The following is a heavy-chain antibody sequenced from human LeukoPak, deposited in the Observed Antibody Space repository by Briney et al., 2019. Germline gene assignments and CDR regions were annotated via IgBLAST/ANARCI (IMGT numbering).Heavy chain of an antibody. J-gene: IGHJ6*03. CDR2: IYSSGTS. CDR1: GGSISSDY. D-gene: IGHD6-6*01. CDR3: ARIPVRSSSGYYYYYMDV. Sequence: SETLSLTCTVSGGSISSDYWSWIRQPPGKGLEYIGFIYSSGTSNYNPSLKSRVTMSVDTSKIQFSLKLSSVTAADTAVYYCARIPVRSSSGYYYYYMDVWGKGTTVTVSS. V-gene: IGHV4-59*01.